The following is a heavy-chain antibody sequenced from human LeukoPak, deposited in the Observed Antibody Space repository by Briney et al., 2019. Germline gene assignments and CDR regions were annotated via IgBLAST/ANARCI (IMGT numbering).Heavy chain of an antibody. CDR3: GRGSVGFGELNY. Sequence: GGSLRLSCAASGXTFSSYAMHWVRQAPGKGQEWVAVISYDGSNKLYADSVKGRFTLSRDNSKNTLYLQMNSPRIEDTAVYYCGRGSVGFGELNYWGQGTLVTVSS. J-gene: IGHJ4*02. CDR2: ISYDGSNK. D-gene: IGHD3-10*01. V-gene: IGHV3-30-3*01. CDR1: GXTFSSYA.